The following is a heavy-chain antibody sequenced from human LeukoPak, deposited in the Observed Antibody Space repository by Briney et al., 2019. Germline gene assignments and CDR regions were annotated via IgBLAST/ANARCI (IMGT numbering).Heavy chain of an antibody. D-gene: IGHD6-13*01. CDR1: GFTSSSYA. Sequence: GGSLRLSCAASGFTSSSYALNWVRQAPGKGLEWVATVSGSGDRMYHADSVKGRFTISRDNSKNTIYLQMNSLRAEDTALYYCAKAVAAPGFDFWGQGTLVTVSS. J-gene: IGHJ4*02. V-gene: IGHV3-23*01. CDR2: VSGSGDRM. CDR3: AKAVAAPGFDF.